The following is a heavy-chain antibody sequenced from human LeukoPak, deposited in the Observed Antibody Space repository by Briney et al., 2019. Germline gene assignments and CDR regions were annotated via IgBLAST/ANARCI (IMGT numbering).Heavy chain of an antibody. CDR1: GFTVSSSY. D-gene: IGHD6-19*01. CDR2: INDSGDST. V-gene: IGHV3-23*01. J-gene: IGHJ4*02. CDR3: AKSLDLAVAGIDY. Sequence: HTGGSLRLSCAVSGFTVSSSYMSWVRQALGKGLKWVSGINDSGDSTYHADSVKGRFTISRDNSKNTLYLQMNSLRAEDTAVYYCAKSLDLAVAGIDYWGQGTLVTVSS.